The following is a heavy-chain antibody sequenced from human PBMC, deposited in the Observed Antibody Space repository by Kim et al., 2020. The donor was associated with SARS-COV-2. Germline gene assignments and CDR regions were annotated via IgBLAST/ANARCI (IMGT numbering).Heavy chain of an antibody. J-gene: IGHJ5*02. CDR3: ARHNDYGSGSYYNPRFDP. D-gene: IGHD3-10*01. V-gene: IGHV4-39*01. Sequence: SETLSLTCTVSGGSISSSSYYWGWIRQPPGKGLEWIGSIYYSGSTYYNPSLKSRVTISVDTSKNQFSLKLSSVTAADTAVYYCARHNDYGSGSYYNPRFDPWGQGTLVTVSS. CDR1: GGSISSSSYY. CDR2: IYYSGST.